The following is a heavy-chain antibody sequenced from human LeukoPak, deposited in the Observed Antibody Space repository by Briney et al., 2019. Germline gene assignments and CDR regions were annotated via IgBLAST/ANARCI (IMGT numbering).Heavy chain of an antibody. J-gene: IGHJ4*02. D-gene: IGHD2-2*01. Sequence: GGSLRLSCAASGFTFSSYSMNWVRQAPGKGLEWVSYISSSSSTIYYADSVKGRFTISRDNAKNSLYLQMNSLRDEDTAVYYCAKFSSPAAIGSPIDCWGQGTLVTVSS. CDR3: AKFSSPAAIGSPIDC. CDR1: GFTFSSYS. V-gene: IGHV3-48*02. CDR2: ISSSSSTI.